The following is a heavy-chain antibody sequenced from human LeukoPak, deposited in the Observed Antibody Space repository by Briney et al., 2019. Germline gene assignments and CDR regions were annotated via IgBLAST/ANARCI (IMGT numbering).Heavy chain of an antibody. CDR3: ATYIAAAGYFDY. J-gene: IGHJ4*02. D-gene: IGHD6-13*01. Sequence: ASVKVSCKASGYTFTSYDINWVRQATGQGLEWMGWMNPNSGNTGYAQKFQGRVTMTRDTSISTAYMELSRLRSDDTAVYYCATYIAAAGYFDYWGQGTLVTVSS. CDR1: GYTFTSYD. V-gene: IGHV1-8*02. CDR2: MNPNSGNT.